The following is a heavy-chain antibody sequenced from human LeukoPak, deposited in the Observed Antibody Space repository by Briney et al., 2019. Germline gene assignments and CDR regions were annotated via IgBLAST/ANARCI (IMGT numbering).Heavy chain of an antibody. CDR2: ISSSSSYI. Sequence: GGSLRLSCAASGFTFSSYSMNWVRQAPGKGLEWVSSISSSSSYIYYADSVKGRFTISRDNAKSSLYLQMNSLRAEDTAVYYCARAGRGFTYGYSDYWGQGTLVTVSS. CDR1: GFTFSSYS. D-gene: IGHD5-18*01. V-gene: IGHV3-21*01. J-gene: IGHJ4*02. CDR3: ARAGRGFTYGYSDY.